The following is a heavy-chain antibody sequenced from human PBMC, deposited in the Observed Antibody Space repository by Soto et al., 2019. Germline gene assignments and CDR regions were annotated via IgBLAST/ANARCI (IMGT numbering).Heavy chain of an antibody. CDR2: ISYDGSNK. D-gene: IGHD4-17*01. J-gene: IGHJ4*02. CDR3: ARGIPDYGDYGVDY. Sequence: QVQLVESGGGVVQPGRSLRLSCAASGFTFSNYGMHWVRQAPGKGLEWVAVISYDGSNKYYADSVKGRFTISRDNSKNTLYLQMNSLRAEDTAVYYCARGIPDYGDYGVDYWGQGTLVTVSS. CDR1: GFTFSNYG. V-gene: IGHV3-30*03.